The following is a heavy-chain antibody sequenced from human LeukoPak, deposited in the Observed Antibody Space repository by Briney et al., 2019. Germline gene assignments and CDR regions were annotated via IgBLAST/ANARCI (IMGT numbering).Heavy chain of an antibody. V-gene: IGHV4-59*08. CDR3: ARGVLDFDY. Sequence: SETLSLTCTVSGGTISGYYWSWVRQPPGKGLEWIAYIYYSGGTNYNPSLQSRVTISVDMSKNQFSLRLNSVTAADTAVYYCARGVLDFDYWGQGTLVTVSS. D-gene: IGHD3-3*01. CDR2: IYYSGGT. J-gene: IGHJ4*02. CDR1: GGTISGYY.